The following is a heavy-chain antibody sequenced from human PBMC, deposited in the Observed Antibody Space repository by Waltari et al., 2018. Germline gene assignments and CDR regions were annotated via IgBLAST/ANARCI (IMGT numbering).Heavy chain of an antibody. J-gene: IGHJ3*01. V-gene: IGHV4-39*01. Sequence: QLQLQESGPGLVKPSETLALTCSVSGGSITTNRHSWGWFRQPPGQGLEWIGTISYNGATYSSPSLRGRLTLSRDTAMNQLSLKLGSVTAADTAVYYCATYIGASVGTAAFDVWGQGTMVTVSS. CDR1: GGSITTNRHS. D-gene: IGHD5-12*01. CDR3: ATYIGASVGTAAFDV. CDR2: ISYNGAT.